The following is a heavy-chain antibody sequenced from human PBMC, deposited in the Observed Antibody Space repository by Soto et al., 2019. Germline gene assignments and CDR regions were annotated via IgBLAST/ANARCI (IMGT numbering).Heavy chain of an antibody. J-gene: IGHJ4*02. CDR1: GFTFGSYA. CDR3: AKRRGAGGHFDY. CDR2: VSIGGST. D-gene: IGHD2-15*01. V-gene: IGHV3-23*01. Sequence: DVQLLESGGGLVQPAGSLRLSCAASGFTFGSYAMGWVRQGPGKGLEWVAVVSIGGSTHYADSVRGRFTISRDNSKNTLSLQMNSLTAEDTAVYFCAKRRGAGGHFDYWGQGALVTVSS.